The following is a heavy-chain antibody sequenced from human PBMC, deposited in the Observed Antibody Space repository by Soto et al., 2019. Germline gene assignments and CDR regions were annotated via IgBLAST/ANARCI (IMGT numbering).Heavy chain of an antibody. J-gene: IGHJ4*02. D-gene: IGHD3-10*01. CDR1: GGSFSVYS. Sequence: SETLSLTCAVYGGSFSVYSWSWIRQPPGKGLEWIGDINHSGMTHYNPSLGSRGTISLDTSKNQLSLSLRSVTAADTAIYFCVRDLNGSGDYWGQGTLVTVSS. V-gene: IGHV4-34*01. CDR3: VRDLNGSGDY. CDR2: INHSGMT.